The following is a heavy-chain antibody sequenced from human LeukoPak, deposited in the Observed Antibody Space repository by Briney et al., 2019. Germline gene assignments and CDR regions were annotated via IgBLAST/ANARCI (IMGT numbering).Heavy chain of an antibody. J-gene: IGHJ6*02. Sequence: SETLSLACTVSGGSISRYYWSWIRQPPGKGLEWIGFISHSGSTNYNPSLKSRVTISVDTSRNQFSLKLSSVTAADTAVYYCARTERMPYYGMDVWGQGTTVTVSS. CDR1: GGSISRYY. CDR2: ISHSGST. CDR3: ARTERMPYYGMDV. V-gene: IGHV4-59*08. D-gene: IGHD2-2*01.